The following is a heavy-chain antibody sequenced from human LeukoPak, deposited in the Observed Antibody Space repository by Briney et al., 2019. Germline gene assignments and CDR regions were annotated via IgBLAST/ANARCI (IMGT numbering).Heavy chain of an antibody. CDR1: GYTFTSYG. CDR2: ISAYNGNT. J-gene: IGHJ4*02. CDR3: ARGPTYYYDSSGYSILFDY. V-gene: IGHV1-18*01. Sequence: ASVKVSCKASGYTFTSYGISWVRQAPGQGLEWMGWISAYNGNTNYAQKLQGRVTMTTDTSTSTAYMELRSLRSDDTAVYYCARGPTYYYDSSGYSILFDYWGQGTLVTVSS. D-gene: IGHD3-22*01.